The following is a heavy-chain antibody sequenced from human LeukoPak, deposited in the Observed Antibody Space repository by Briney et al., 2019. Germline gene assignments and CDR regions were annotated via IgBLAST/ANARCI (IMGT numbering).Heavy chain of an antibody. CDR1: GGSISSGDYY. J-gene: IGHJ4*02. CDR3: TRGRTYDFWSGSELFDY. D-gene: IGHD3-3*01. Sequence: IPSETLSLTCTVSGGSISSGDYYWSWIRQPPGKGLEWIGYIYYSGSTYYNPSLKSRVTISVDTSKNQFSLKLSSVTAADTAVYYCTRGRTYDFWSGSELFDYWGQGTLVTVSS. CDR2: IYYSGST. V-gene: IGHV4-30-4*01.